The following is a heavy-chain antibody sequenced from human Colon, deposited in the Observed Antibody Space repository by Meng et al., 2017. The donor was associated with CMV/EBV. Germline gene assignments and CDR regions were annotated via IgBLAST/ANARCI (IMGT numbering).Heavy chain of an antibody. CDR3: ARAPTIFGVVSWFDP. Sequence: SGGPFSSYALSWVRQAPGQGLEWMGGIIPIFGTANYAQKFQGRVTITTDESTSTAYMELSSLRSEDTAVYYCARAPTIFGVVSWFDPWGQGTLVTVSS. D-gene: IGHD3-3*01. CDR2: IIPIFGTA. CDR1: GGPFSSYA. J-gene: IGHJ5*02. V-gene: IGHV1-69*05.